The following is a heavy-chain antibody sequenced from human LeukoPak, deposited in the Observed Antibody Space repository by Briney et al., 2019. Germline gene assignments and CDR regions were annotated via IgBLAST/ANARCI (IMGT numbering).Heavy chain of an antibody. CDR2: INRDGSEK. CDR3: AKGLGTGSVLARPLHY. CDR1: GFTLSSRW. D-gene: IGHD3-10*01. J-gene: IGHJ4*02. V-gene: IGHV3-7*01. Sequence: GGSLRLSCVVSGFTLSSRWMMWVRQAPGEGLEWMTNINRDGSEKNYVDSVRGRFTISRDNFKNTVDLQMISVTAEDTAMYFCAKGLGTGSVLARPLHYWGQGTLVTVSS.